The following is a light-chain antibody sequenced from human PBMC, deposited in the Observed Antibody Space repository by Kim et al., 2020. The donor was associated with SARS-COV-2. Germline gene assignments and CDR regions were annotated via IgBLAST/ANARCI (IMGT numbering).Light chain of an antibody. CDR2: QDT. J-gene: IGLJ2*01. V-gene: IGLV3-1*01. Sequence: SCELTQPPSVSVSPGQTASITCSGDKLGDKYACWYQQKPGQSPVLVIYQDTKRPSGIPERFSGSNSGNTATLTISGTQAMDEADYYCQAWDSRTYVVFGGGTKLTVL. CDR3: QAWDSRTYVV. CDR1: KLGDKY.